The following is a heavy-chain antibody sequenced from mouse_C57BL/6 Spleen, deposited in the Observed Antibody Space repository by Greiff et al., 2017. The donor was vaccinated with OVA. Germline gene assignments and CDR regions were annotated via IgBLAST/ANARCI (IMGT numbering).Heavy chain of an antibody. J-gene: IGHJ2*01. V-gene: IGHV5-16*01. CDR2: INYDGSST. D-gene: IGHD4-1*01. Sequence: EVMLMESEGGLVQPGSSMKLSCTASGFTFSDYYMAWVRQVPEKGLEWVANINYDGSSTYYLDSLKSRFIISRDNAKNILYLQMSSLKSEDTATYYCARETGRYFDYWGKGTTLTVSS. CDR3: ARETGRYFDY. CDR1: GFTFSDYY.